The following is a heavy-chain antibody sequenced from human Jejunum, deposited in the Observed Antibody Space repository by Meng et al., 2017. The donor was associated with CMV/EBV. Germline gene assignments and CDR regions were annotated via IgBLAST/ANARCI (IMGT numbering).Heavy chain of an antibody. J-gene: IGHJ3*02. Sequence: SGFTFSSYAMNWVRQTPGKGLEWVSGISYSDGRAYYADSVRGRFTISRDISKNTLSLQMNSLSTEDTAVYHCARGSSRGGTDAFDIWGQGTMVTVSS. D-gene: IGHD1-1*01. CDR2: ISYSDGRA. CDR1: GFTFSSYA. V-gene: IGHV3-23*01. CDR3: ARGSSRGGTDAFDI.